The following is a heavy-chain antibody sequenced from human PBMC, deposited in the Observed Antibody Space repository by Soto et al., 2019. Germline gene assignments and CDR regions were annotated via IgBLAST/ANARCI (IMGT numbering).Heavy chain of an antibody. CDR2: ISGSGGST. Sequence: GGSLRLSCAASGFTFSSYAMSWVRQAPGKGLEWVSAISGSGGSTYYADSVKGRFTISRDNSKNTLYLQMNSLRAEDTAVYYCAKDPEMTTVTPLWGYFDYWGQGTLVTVSS. CDR3: AKDPEMTTVTPLWGYFDY. CDR1: GFTFSSYA. D-gene: IGHD4-17*01. J-gene: IGHJ4*02. V-gene: IGHV3-23*01.